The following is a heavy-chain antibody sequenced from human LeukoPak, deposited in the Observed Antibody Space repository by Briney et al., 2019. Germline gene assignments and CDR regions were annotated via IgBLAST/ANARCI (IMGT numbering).Heavy chain of an antibody. CDR1: GGTFSSYA. CDR3: ASSYLAAGTTTISQPEYYFDY. V-gene: IGHV1-69*13. Sequence: GASVKVSCKASGGTFSSYAISWVRQAPGQGLEWMGGIIPIFGTANYAQKFQGRVTITADESTSTAYMELSSLRSEDTAVYYCASSYLAAGTTTISQPEYYFDYWGQGTLVTVSS. J-gene: IGHJ4*02. D-gene: IGHD6-13*01. CDR2: IIPIFGTA.